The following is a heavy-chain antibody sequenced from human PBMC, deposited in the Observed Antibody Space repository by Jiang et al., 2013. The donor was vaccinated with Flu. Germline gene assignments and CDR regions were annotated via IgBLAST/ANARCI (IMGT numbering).Heavy chain of an antibody. CDR3: ARNGVRRGPRFFDL. V-gene: IGHV5-51*01. CDR2: IYPDDSDT. J-gene: IGHJ2*01. Sequence: AEVKKPGESLRISCQGSGYSFSTYWIAWLRQMPGKDLEWMGIIYPDDSDTAYSPSFQGQVTFSVDKSINTAYLQWNSLRASDSAIYYCARNGVRRGPRFFDLWGRGTLVIVSS. CDR1: GYSFSTYW. D-gene: IGHD2-8*01.